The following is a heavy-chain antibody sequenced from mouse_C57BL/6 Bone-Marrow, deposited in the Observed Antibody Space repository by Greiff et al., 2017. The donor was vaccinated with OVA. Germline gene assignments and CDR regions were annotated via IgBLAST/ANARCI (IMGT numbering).Heavy chain of an antibody. CDR2: IYPGSGNI. D-gene: IGHD6-1*01. CDR3: ARSESVSDYFYY. Sequence: VQLQQSGAELVRPGASVKLSCKASGYTFTDYYISWVKQRPGQGLEWIARIYPGSGNIYYNEKFKGKATLTADKSSSTAYMQLSSLTSDDAAAEFYARSESVSDYFYYCCQGTTLTVSS. CDR1: GYTFTDYY. V-gene: IGHV1-76*01. J-gene: IGHJ2*01.